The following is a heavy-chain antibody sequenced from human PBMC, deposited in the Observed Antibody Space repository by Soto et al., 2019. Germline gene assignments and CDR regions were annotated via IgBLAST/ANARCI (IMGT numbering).Heavy chain of an antibody. V-gene: IGHV3-15*01. CDR3: TRVDDFWSGYYKVRFDY. J-gene: IGHJ4*02. D-gene: IGHD3-3*01. Sequence: GGSLRLSCAASGFTFSSAWMSWVRQAPGKGLEWVGRIKSKTDGGTTDYAAPVKGRFTISRDDSKNTLYLKMNSLKTEDTAVYYCTRVDDFWSGYYKVRFDYWGQGTLVTVSS. CDR2: IKSKTDGGTT. CDR1: GFTFSSAW.